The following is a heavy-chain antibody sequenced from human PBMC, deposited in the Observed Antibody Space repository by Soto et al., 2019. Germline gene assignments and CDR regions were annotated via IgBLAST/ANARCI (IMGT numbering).Heavy chain of an antibody. CDR2: IYPGDSDT. CDR3: ARHGFYGDYASNYFDP. J-gene: IGHJ5*02. D-gene: IGHD4-17*01. Sequence: PGESLKISCKGSGYNFATYWIAWVRQMPGKGLEYMGIIYPGDSDTRYSPSFQGQVTFSADKSINTAYLQWSSLKASDTAMYYCARHGFYGDYASNYFDPWGQGTLVTSPQ. CDR1: GYNFATYW. V-gene: IGHV5-51*01.